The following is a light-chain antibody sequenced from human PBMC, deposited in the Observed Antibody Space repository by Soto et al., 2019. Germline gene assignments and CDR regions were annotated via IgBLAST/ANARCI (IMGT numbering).Light chain of an antibody. CDR3: QQYDTSPRT. CDR1: QSVSSN. Sequence: EIVVTQSPATLSLSPGGRATLSCRASQSVSSNLAWYQQKPGQAPRLLIYGASTRATGIPDRFSGSGSGTDFTLTISRLEPEDFAVYYCQQYDTSPRTFGQGTKVDIK. J-gene: IGKJ1*01. CDR2: GAS. V-gene: IGKV3-20*01.